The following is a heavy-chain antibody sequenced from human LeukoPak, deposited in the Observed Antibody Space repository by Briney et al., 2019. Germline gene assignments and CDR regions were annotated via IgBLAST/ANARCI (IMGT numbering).Heavy chain of an antibody. Sequence: PGGSLRLSCAASGFTFSSYSMNWVRQAPGKGLEWVSVIYSGGSTYYADSVKGRFTISRDNSKNTLYLQMNSLRAEDTAVYYCARLYCSSTSCSDGAFDIWGQGTMVTVSS. CDR1: GFTFSSYS. CDR2: IYSGGST. V-gene: IGHV3-53*01. CDR3: ARLYCSSTSCSDGAFDI. D-gene: IGHD2-2*01. J-gene: IGHJ3*02.